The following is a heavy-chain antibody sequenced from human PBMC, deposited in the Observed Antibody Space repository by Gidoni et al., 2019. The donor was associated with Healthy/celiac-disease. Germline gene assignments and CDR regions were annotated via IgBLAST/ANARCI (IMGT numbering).Heavy chain of an antibody. D-gene: IGHD6-19*01. CDR2: IYPGDPDT. CDR1: GSNFTSYW. J-gene: IGHJ4*02. CDR3: ARRGDRSSAWYYALDY. Sequence: EVQLVQSRAEVKKPGESLNISCKGSGSNFTSYWLGWVRQMPGKGLEWMGIIYPGDPDTRYSPSFQGQVTISADKSINTVYLQWSSLKASDTAMFYCARRGDRSSAWYYALDYWGQGTLVTVSS. V-gene: IGHV5-51*01.